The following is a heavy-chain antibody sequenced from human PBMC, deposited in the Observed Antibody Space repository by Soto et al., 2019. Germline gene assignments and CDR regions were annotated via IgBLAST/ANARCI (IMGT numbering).Heavy chain of an antibody. CDR3: ASKIVTPGYHYYDY. CDR1: GFSFSSCE. V-gene: IGHV3-48*03. J-gene: IGHJ4*02. CDR2: ISGSGTST. Sequence: VGSLRLSCAASGFSFSSCEMSWVRQAPGKGLEWVSYISGSGTSTQYSDSVKGRFTISRDNAKNSLHLQMNSLGAEDTAVYYCASKIVTPGYHYYDYWGQGTLVTVSS. D-gene: IGHD3-9*01.